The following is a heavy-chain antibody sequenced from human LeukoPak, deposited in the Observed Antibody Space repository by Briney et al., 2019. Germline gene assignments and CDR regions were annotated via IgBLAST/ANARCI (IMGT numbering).Heavy chain of an antibody. D-gene: IGHD4-17*01. CDR3: ASEIDYGDRSNFDY. V-gene: IGHV3-48*01. J-gene: IGHJ4*02. CDR2: ISSSSSTI. Sequence: GGALRLSCAASGFTFSSYSMNWGRQAPGEGLEWVSYISSSSSTIYYADSVKGRFTISRDNAKNSLYLQMNSLRAEDTAVYYCASEIDYGDRSNFDYWGQGTLVTVSS. CDR1: GFTFSSYS.